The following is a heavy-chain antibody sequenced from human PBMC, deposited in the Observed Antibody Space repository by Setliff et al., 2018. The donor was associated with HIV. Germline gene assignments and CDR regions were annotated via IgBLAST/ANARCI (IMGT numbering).Heavy chain of an antibody. J-gene: IGHJ4*02. CDR1: GGTFSDYA. V-gene: IGHV1-69*05. Sequence: SVKVSCKASGGTFSDYAISWVRQAPGQGLEWMGGIIPMIGLATYAQKFQGRVTITTDESTSTAYLELSSLTSEDTAMYYCAREDGFCRGGSCYLDFWGQGALVTVSS. CDR2: IIPMIGLA. CDR3: AREDGFCRGGSCYLDF. D-gene: IGHD2-15*01.